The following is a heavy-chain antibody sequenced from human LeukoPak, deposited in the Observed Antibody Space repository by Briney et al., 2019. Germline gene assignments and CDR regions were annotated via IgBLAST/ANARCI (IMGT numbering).Heavy chain of an antibody. CDR2: ISGSSRYI. Sequence: PGGSLRLSCTASGFTFTTEPMTWVRQAPGKGLEWVSSISGSSRYIYYANSVTGRFTISGDNAKNSLFLQMNSLRAEDTAVYYCARMRILQVNYYYMDVWGKGTTVTVSS. CDR3: ARMRILQVNYYYMDV. CDR1: GFTFTTEP. J-gene: IGHJ6*03. V-gene: IGHV3-21*01. D-gene: IGHD2-15*01.